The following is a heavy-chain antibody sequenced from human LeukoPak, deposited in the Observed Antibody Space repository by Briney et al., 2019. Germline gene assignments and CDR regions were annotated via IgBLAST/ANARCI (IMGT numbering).Heavy chain of an antibody. CDR3: AKDRSSSWTLDH. D-gene: IGHD6-13*01. Sequence: QSGGSLRLSCAASGFTFSSYGMHWVRQAPGKGLEWVAVISYDGSNKYYADSVKGRFTISRDNSKNTLYLQMNSLRAEDTAVYYCAKDRSSSWTLDHWGQGTLVTVSS. CDR1: GFTFSSYG. V-gene: IGHV3-30*18. J-gene: IGHJ4*02. CDR2: ISYDGSNK.